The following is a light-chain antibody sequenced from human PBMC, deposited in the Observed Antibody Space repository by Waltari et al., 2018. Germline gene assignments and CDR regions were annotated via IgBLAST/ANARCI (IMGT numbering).Light chain of an antibody. V-gene: IGKV2-30*01. Sequence: DVVMTQSPLSLAATLGQPASISCRSSQSLLYRDGNTYLNWFHQRPGQSPRGLVYQVSNRESGVPNRVSGSGSGTDFTLTISRVEAEDVGIFFCMQGTQWPGTFGQGNKVEIK. CDR2: QVS. J-gene: IGKJ1*01. CDR3: MQGTQWPGT. CDR1: QSLLYRDGNTY.